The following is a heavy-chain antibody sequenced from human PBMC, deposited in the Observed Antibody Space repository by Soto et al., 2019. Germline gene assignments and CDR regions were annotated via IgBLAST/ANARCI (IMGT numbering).Heavy chain of an antibody. D-gene: IGHD3-22*01. J-gene: IGHJ4*02. V-gene: IGHV3-49*03. CDR3: TRTAHGGATYYYDSSGYYPDY. CDR1: GFTFGDYA. Sequence: GGSLRLSCTASGFTFGDYAMSWFRQAPGKGLEWVGFIRSKAYGGTTEYAASVKGRFTISRDDSKSIAYLQMNSLKTEDTAVYYCTRTAHGGATYYYDSSGYYPDYWGQGTLVTVSS. CDR2: IRSKAYGGTT.